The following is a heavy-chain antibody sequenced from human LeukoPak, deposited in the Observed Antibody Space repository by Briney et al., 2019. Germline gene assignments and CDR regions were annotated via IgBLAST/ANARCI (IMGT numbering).Heavy chain of an antibody. CDR1: GFTFSSYG. V-gene: IGHV3-64*01. CDR2: ISSNGGST. Sequence: GGSLRLSCAASGFTFSSYGMHWVRQAPGKGLEYVSAISSNGGSTYYANSVKGRFTISRDNSKNTLYLQMGSLRAEDMAVYYCARDRTMVRGATSNWFDPWGQGTLVTVSS. CDR3: ARDRTMVRGATSNWFDP. J-gene: IGHJ5*02. D-gene: IGHD3-10*01.